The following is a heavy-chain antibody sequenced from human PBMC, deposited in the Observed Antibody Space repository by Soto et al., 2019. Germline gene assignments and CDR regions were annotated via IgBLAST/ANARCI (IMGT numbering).Heavy chain of an antibody. D-gene: IGHD2-15*01. Sequence: PGGSLSISCPASGFTLGAYVMHWVRQAQGKRPEWVAAISADGRDLFYAASVEGRFTISRDNSKNTLFLQMNSLTSEDTSVYSCAKSVPDPACRGGGCHRTFDYWGQGTLVTVSS. CDR1: GFTLGAYV. CDR2: ISADGRDL. J-gene: IGHJ4*02. CDR3: AKSVPDPACRGGGCHRTFDY. V-gene: IGHV3-30*18.